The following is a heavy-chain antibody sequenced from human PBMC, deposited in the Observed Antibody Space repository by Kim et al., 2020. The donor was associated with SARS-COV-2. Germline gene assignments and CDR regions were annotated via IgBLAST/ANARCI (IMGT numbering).Heavy chain of an antibody. V-gene: IGHV3-7*01. CDR2: SVK. Sequence: SVKFYMDSVRGRFTISRDNAKNSLFLQMNSLRAEDAALYYCARGGSYSFEYWGQGSLVTVSS. J-gene: IGHJ4*02. CDR3: ARGGSYSFEY. D-gene: IGHD5-12*01.